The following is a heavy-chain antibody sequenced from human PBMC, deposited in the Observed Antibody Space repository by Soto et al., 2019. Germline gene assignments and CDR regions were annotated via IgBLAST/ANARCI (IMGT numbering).Heavy chain of an antibody. CDR1: GGSISSSNW. CDR2: IYHSGGT. V-gene: IGHV4-4*02. Sequence: PSETLSLTFAVSGGSISSSNWWSWVRQPPGKGLEWIEEIYHSGGTNYNPYLKSRVTISVEKSKKQFSLKLRYVTAAETAVYYCERLKEAAGTVDYWGKRTLVTV. D-gene: IGHD6-13*01. CDR3: ERLKEAAGTVDY. J-gene: IGHJ4*02.